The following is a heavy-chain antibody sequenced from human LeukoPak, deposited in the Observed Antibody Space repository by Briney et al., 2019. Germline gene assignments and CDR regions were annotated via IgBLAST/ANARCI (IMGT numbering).Heavy chain of an antibody. CDR3: PKDRYYDFWSGTAGY. Sequence: GGSLRLSCAASGFTFSSYAMSWVRQAPGNGLEWVSAISGSGGSTYYADSVKGRFTISRDNSKNTLYLQMNSLRAEDTAVYYCPKDRYYDFWSGTAGYWGQGTLVTVSS. V-gene: IGHV3-23*01. CDR1: GFTFSSYA. CDR2: ISGSGGST. D-gene: IGHD3-3*01. J-gene: IGHJ4*02.